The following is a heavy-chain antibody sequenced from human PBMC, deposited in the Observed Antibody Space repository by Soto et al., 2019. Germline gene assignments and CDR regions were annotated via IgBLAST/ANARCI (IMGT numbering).Heavy chain of an antibody. V-gene: IGHV4-59*01. Sequence: LSLTCTVSGGSISSYYWSWIRQPPGKGLEWIGYIYYSGSTNYNPSLKSRVTISVDTSKNQFSLKLSSVTAADTAVCYCARDRGRSGYHRYYYGMDXWGQGTTVTVS. J-gene: IGHJ6*02. CDR1: GGSISSYY. D-gene: IGHD3-3*01. CDR2: IYYSGST. CDR3: ARDRGRSGYHRYYYGMDX.